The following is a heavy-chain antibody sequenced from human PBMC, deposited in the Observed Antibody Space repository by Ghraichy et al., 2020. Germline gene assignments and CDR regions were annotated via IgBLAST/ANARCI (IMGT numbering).Heavy chain of an antibody. CDR1: GFSLSTSGVG. CDR3: AHSNLRSTTVVTSGPKIFDY. D-gene: IGHD4-23*01. V-gene: IGHV2-5*02. CDR2: IYWDDDK. Sequence: SGPTLVKPTQTLTLTCTFSGFSLSTSGVGVGWIRQPPGKALEWLALIYWDDDKRYSPSLKSRLTITKDTSKNQVVLTMTNMDPVDTATYYCAHSNLRSTTVVTSGPKIFDYWGQGTLVTVSS. J-gene: IGHJ4*02.